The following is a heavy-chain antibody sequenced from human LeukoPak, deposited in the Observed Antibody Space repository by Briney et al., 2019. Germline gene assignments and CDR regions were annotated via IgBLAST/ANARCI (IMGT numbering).Heavy chain of an antibody. V-gene: IGHV4-4*02. Sequence: SGTLSLTCAVSGGSILSTNWWSWVRQPPGKGLEWIGEVHLSGASNYNPSLKSRVNMSIDKSKNQLSLELTSVTAADTAIYYCTRESGAFSPFGFWGQGTLVTVSS. J-gene: IGHJ4*02. CDR3: TRESGAFSPFGF. D-gene: IGHD1-26*01. CDR1: GGSILSTNW. CDR2: VHLSGAS.